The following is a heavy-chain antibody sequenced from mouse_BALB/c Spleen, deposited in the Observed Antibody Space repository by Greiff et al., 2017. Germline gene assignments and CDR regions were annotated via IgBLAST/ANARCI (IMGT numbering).Heavy chain of an antibody. V-gene: IGHV5-6-2*01. J-gene: IGHJ4*01. CDR2: INSNGGST. CDR3: ARHNSSYAPMDY. Sequence: EVKLVESGGGLVKLGGSLKLSCAASGFTFSSYYMSWVRQTPEKRLELVAAINSNGGSTYYPDTVKGRFTISRDNAKNTLYLQMSSLKSEDTALYYCARHNSSYAPMDYWGQGTSATVSS. D-gene: IGHD2-12*01. CDR1: GFTFSSYY.